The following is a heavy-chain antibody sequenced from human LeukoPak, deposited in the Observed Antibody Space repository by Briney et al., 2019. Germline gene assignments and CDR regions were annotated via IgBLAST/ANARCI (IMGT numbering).Heavy chain of an antibody. J-gene: IGHJ4*02. D-gene: IGHD1-26*01. CDR3: VYTTNYLSQDY. CDR1: GYTFTSYG. Sequence: GASVKVSCKASGYTFTSYGISWVRQAPGQGLEWMGWISAYNGNTNYAQKLQGRVTMTTDTSTSTAYMELGSLRSEDTAVYYCVYTTNYLSQDYWGQGTLVTVSS. CDR2: ISAYNGNT. V-gene: IGHV1-18*01.